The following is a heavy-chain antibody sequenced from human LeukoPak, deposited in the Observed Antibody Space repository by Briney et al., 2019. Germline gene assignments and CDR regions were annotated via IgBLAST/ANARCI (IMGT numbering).Heavy chain of an antibody. Sequence: PSETLSLTCAVYGGSFSGYYWSWIRQPPGKGLGWIGEINHSGSTNYNLSLKSRVTISVDTSKNQFSLKLSSVTAADTAVYYCAREHSSGWYQGYWGQGTLVTVSS. V-gene: IGHV4-34*01. CDR1: GGSFSGYY. J-gene: IGHJ4*02. CDR2: INHSGST. CDR3: AREHSSGWYQGY. D-gene: IGHD6-19*01.